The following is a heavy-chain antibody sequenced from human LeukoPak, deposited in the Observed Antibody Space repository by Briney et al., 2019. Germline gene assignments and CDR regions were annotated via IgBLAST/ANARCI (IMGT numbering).Heavy chain of an antibody. J-gene: IGHJ4*02. V-gene: IGHV3-48*03. CDR1: GFIFSNFE. CDR2: INSGATSE. CDR3: ARVICTGGSCFQNDY. Sequence: PGGSLRLSCTASGFIFSNFEMNSVRQSPGKWLQWVAYINSGATSEYYADSVKGRFTISRDNAKNSLYLQMNSLGVQDTAIYYCARVICTGGSCFQNDYWGQGTLVTVSS. D-gene: IGHD2-8*02.